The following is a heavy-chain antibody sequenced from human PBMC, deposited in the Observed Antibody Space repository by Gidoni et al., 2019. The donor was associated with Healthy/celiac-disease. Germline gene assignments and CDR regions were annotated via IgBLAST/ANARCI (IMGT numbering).Heavy chain of an antibody. CDR3: AKDPVQLELSPPEWFDP. Sequence: EVQLLASGGGLVQPGGSLRLSCAASGFTFSSYAMSWVRQAPGKGLEWVSAISGSGGSTYYADSVKGRFTISRDNSKNTLYLQMNSLRAEDTAVYYCAKDPVQLELSPPEWFDPWGQGTLVTVSS. J-gene: IGHJ5*02. D-gene: IGHD1-1*01. V-gene: IGHV3-23*01. CDR1: GFTFSSYA. CDR2: ISGSGGST.